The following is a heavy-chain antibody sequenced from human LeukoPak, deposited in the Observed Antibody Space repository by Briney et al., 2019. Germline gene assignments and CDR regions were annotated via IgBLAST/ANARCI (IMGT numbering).Heavy chain of an antibody. Sequence: GGSLRLSCAASGFTFSSYSMNWVRQAPGKGLEWVSSISSSSSYICYADSVKGRFTISRDNAKNLLYLQMNSLRAEDTAAYYCARSPELKSAFNIWGQGTMVTVSS. CDR3: ARSPELKSAFNI. J-gene: IGHJ3*02. CDR2: ISSSSSYI. CDR1: GFTFSSYS. V-gene: IGHV3-21*01. D-gene: IGHD1-7*01.